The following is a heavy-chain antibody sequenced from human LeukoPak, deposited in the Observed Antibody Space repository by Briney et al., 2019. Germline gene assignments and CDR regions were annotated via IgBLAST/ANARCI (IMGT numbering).Heavy chain of an antibody. D-gene: IGHD2-2*01. Sequence: GESLKISCKGSGYTFNNYWIGWVRQMPGKGLEWMGIIYPCDSDTRYSPSFQGQVTISADKSISTAYLQWSSLKASDTAMYYCARPSYCSSTSCHEPFDYWGQGTLVTVSS. CDR1: GYTFNNYW. V-gene: IGHV5-51*01. CDR2: IYPCDSDT. CDR3: ARPSYCSSTSCHEPFDY. J-gene: IGHJ4*02.